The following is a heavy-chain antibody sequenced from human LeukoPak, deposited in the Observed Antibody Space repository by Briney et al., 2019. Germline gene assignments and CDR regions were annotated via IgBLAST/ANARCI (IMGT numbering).Heavy chain of an antibody. V-gene: IGHV6-1*01. CDR2: TSYRSKWYN. J-gene: IGHJ4*02. CDR3: ARWQHDTAFFDY. CDR1: GDSVSSNSAA. Sequence: KLSQTLSLTCAISGDSVSSNSAAWNWIRQSPSRGLEWLGRTSYRSKWYNNYAVSVKSRITINPDTSKNLFSLQLKSVTPEDTAVYYCARWQHDTAFFDYWGQGTLVTVSS. D-gene: IGHD1-1*01.